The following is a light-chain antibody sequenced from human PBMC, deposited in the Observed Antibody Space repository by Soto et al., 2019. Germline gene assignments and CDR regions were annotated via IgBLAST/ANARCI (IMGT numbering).Light chain of an antibody. CDR3: QQYDNLLLFA. CDR1: QDISNY. J-gene: IGKJ3*01. V-gene: IGKV1-33*01. CDR2: DAS. Sequence: DIQMTQSPSSLSASVGDRVTITCQASQDISNYLNWYQQKPGKAPKLLIYDASNLETGVPSRFIGSGSGTDFTFTISSLQPGDIATYYCQQYDNLLLFAFGPGTKVDIK.